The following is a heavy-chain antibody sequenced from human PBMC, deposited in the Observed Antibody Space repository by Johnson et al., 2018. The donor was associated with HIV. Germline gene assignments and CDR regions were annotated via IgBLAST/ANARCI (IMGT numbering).Heavy chain of an antibody. J-gene: IGHJ3*02. CDR3: ATDIVVLLAVTGTGAAFDI. CDR2: TRYDGSNK. CDR1: GFTFSSYG. V-gene: IGHV3-30*02. Sequence: QVQLVESGGGVVQPGGSLRLSCAASGFTFSSYGMHWVRQAPGKGLEWVAFTRYDGSNKYYADSVKGRFTISRDNSKNTLYLQMNSLRAEDTAVYYCATDIVVLLAVTGTGAAFDIWGQGTMVTVSS. D-gene: IGHD2-15*01.